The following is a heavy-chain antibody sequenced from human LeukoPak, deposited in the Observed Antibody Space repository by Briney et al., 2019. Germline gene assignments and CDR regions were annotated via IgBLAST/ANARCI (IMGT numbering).Heavy chain of an antibody. V-gene: IGHV3-21*04. D-gene: IGHD6-19*01. CDR3: AKDLGEQWLVPPVYFDY. Sequence: GGSLRLSCAASGFTFSSYSMNWVRQAPGKGLEWVSSISSSSSYIYYADSVKGRFTISRDNAKNSLYLQMNSLRAEDTAVYYCAKDLGEQWLVPPVYFDYWGQGTLVTVSS. J-gene: IGHJ4*02. CDR1: GFTFSSYS. CDR2: ISSSSSYI.